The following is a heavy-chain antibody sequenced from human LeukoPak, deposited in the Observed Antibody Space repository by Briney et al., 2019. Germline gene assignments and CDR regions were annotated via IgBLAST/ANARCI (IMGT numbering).Heavy chain of an antibody. CDR3: ARQEVIDHNWFDP. Sequence: SETLSLTCAVSGYSISSGYYWGWIRQPPGKGLEWIGSIYHSGSTYYNPSLKSRVTISVDTSKNQFSLKLSSVTAADTAVYYCARQEVIDHNWFDPWGQGTLVTVSS. V-gene: IGHV4-38-2*01. CDR2: IYHSGST. D-gene: IGHD3-16*02. CDR1: GYSISSGYY. J-gene: IGHJ5*02.